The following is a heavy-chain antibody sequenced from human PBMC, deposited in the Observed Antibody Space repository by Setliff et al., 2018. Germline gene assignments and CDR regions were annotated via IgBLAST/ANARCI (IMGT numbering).Heavy chain of an antibody. CDR2: INTNTGNP. J-gene: IGHJ6*03. CDR3: ARASRYGTIKYRGDYYMDV. CDR1: GYTFTTYA. V-gene: IGHV7-4-1*02. D-gene: IGHD5-12*01. Sequence: ASVKVSCKASGYTFTTYAIGWMRQAPGQGPEWMGWINTNTGNPSYAQGFTGRFVSSLDTSVSTAYLQISSLKGEDTGVYYCARASRYGTIKYRGDYYMDVWGKGTTVTVSS.